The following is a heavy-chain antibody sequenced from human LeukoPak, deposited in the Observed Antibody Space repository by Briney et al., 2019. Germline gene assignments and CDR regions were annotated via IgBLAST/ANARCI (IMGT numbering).Heavy chain of an antibody. V-gene: IGHV3-15*01. CDR3: AREFRDEYYYDSSGYYYDY. Sequence: QPGGSLRLSCAASGFTFSNAWMSWVRQAPGKGLEWVGRIKSKTDGGTTDYAAPVKGRFTISRDDSKNTLYLQMNSLKTEDTAVYYCAREFRDEYYYDSSGYYYDYWGQGTLVTVSS. D-gene: IGHD3-22*01. CDR2: IKSKTDGGTT. J-gene: IGHJ4*02. CDR1: GFTFSNAW.